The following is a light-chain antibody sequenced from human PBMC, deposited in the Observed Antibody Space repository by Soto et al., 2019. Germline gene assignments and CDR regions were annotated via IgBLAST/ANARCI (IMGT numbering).Light chain of an antibody. CDR2: DSN. V-gene: IGLV1-40*01. CDR3: QSYGTSLSGLYV. Sequence: QSVLTQPASVSLAPGQRVIISCTGSSSNIGAGRDVHWYRQFPGEAPKFLISDSNHRPSGVPDRFSVSKSGASASLAITGLRAEDEGDYFCQSYGTSLSGLYVFGTGTKVTVL. J-gene: IGLJ1*01. CDR1: SSNIGAGRD.